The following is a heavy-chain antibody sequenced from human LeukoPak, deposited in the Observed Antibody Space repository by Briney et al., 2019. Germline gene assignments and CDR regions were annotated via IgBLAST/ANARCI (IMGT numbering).Heavy chain of an antibody. V-gene: IGHV3-21*01. CDR3: ARDKTYSSSWLPYYFDY. Sequence: GRSLRLSCAASGFTFSSYSMNWVRQAPGKGLEWGSSISSSSSYIYYADSVKGRFTISRDNAKNSLYLQMNSLRAEDTAVYYCARDKTYSSSWLPYYFDYWGQGTLVTVSS. CDR2: ISSSSSYI. J-gene: IGHJ4*02. CDR1: GFTFSSYS. D-gene: IGHD6-13*01.